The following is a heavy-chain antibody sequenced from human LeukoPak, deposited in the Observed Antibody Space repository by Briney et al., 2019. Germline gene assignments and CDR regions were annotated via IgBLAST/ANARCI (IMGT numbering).Heavy chain of an antibody. J-gene: IGHJ3*02. CDR2: INWNGGSI. D-gene: IGHD6-19*01. CDR3: ARRISVAGGGTAFDM. V-gene: IGHV3-20*04. CDR1: GFTFDNYG. Sequence: PGGSLRLSCAASGFTFDNYGMSWVRLAPGKGLEWVSGINWNGGSIGYAHSVKGRFTISRDNAKNSLYLQMNSLRDADTAFYYCARRISVAGGGTAFDMWGQGTMVTVSS.